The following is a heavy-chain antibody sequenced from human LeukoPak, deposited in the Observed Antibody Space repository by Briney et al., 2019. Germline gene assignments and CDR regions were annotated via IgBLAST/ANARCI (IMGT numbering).Heavy chain of an antibody. D-gene: IGHD6-13*01. J-gene: IGHJ4*02. CDR2: IYPGDSDT. Sequence: GESLKISCKGSGYSFTSYWIGWVRQLPGKGLEWMGIIYPGDSDTRYRPSFQGQVTISADKSISTAHLQWSSLKASDTAMYYCARLPGIAAAGTSLFFDYWGQGTLVTVSS. V-gene: IGHV5-51*01. CDR1: GYSFTSYW. CDR3: ARLPGIAAAGTSLFFDY.